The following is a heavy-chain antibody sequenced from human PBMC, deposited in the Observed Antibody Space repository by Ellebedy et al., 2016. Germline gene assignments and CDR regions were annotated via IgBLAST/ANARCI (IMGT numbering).Heavy chain of an antibody. D-gene: IGHD2-2*03. V-gene: IGHV1-69*04. Sequence: ASVKVSCKASGGTFSSYAISWVRQAPGQGLEWMGRIIPILGIANYAQKFQGRVTITADKSTSTAYMELSGLRSEDTAVYYCAADSVDLDYYGMDVWGQGTTVTVSS. CDR1: GGTFSSYA. CDR3: AADSVDLDYYGMDV. J-gene: IGHJ6*02. CDR2: IIPILGIA.